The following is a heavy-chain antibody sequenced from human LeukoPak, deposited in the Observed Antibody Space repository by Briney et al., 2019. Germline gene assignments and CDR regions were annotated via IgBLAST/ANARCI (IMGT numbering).Heavy chain of an antibody. CDR1: GFTFSTFA. CDR3: ATYRQVLLPFES. CDR2: IFPSGGEI. D-gene: IGHD5-18*01. J-gene: IGHJ4*02. Sequence: PGGSLRLSCAASGFTFSTFAMIWVRQPPGKGLEWVSSIFPSGGEIHYADSVRGRFTISRDNSKSILSLQMNSLRVEDTAIYYCATYRQVLLPFESWGQGTLVTVSS. V-gene: IGHV3-23*01.